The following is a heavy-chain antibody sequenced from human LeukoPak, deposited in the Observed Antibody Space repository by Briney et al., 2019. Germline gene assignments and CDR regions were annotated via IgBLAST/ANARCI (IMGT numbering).Heavy chain of an antibody. V-gene: IGHV3-7*01. CDR2: IKEDGSEK. J-gene: IGHJ4*02. Sequence: PGGSLRLSCAASGLTFSNYWMSWVRQAPGKGLEWVANIKEDGSEKHCVDSERGRFTISRDNAKNSLFLQMNSLRAEDTAVYYCASFFQWPGYGDYWGRGTLVTVSS. D-gene: IGHD6-19*01. CDR1: GLTFSNYW. CDR3: ASFFQWPGYGDY.